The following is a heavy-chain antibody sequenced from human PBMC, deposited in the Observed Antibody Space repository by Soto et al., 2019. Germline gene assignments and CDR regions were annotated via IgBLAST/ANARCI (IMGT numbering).Heavy chain of an antibody. Sequence: EVQLVESGGGLVQPVGSLRLYCAASGFKFRSYNMNWLRQAPVKELEWLSYISPSGGDIYSADSVKGRFTISRDNAKNLLFLEMNRLGDEDTAMYYCARGATAVTTVGEYWGQGTLVNVSS. V-gene: IGHV3-48*02. J-gene: IGHJ4*02. D-gene: IGHD4-17*01. CDR3: ARGATAVTTVGEY. CDR2: ISPSGGDI. CDR1: GFKFRSYN.